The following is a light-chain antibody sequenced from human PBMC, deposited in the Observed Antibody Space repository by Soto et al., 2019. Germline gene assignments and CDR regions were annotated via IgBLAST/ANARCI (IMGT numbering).Light chain of an antibody. Sequence: MMMTQSPATLSVSPGERVTLSCRTSHSVNSHVAWYQQKPGQAPRLLLYGASTRATGIPVRFSGSGFGTEFTLTISRLQSEDFAVYYCQQYKSWPLFGQGTRLEI. J-gene: IGKJ5*01. CDR2: GAS. V-gene: IGKV3-15*01. CDR3: QQYKSWPL. CDR1: HSVNSH.